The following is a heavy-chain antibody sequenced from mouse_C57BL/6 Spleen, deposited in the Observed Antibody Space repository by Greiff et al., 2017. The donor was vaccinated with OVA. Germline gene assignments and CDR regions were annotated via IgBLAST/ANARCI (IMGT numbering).Heavy chain of an antibody. CDR1: GFTFSDAW. V-gene: IGHV6-6*01. Sequence: EVQVVESGGGLVQPGGSMKLSCAASGFTFSDAWMDWVRQSPEKGLEWVAEIRNKANNHATYYAESVKGRFTISRDESKSSVYLHMNSLRAEDAGIDYCTRQDGSHYLDYWGQGTTLTVSS. CDR3: TRQDGSHYLDY. D-gene: IGHD1-1*01. CDR2: IRNKANNHAT. J-gene: IGHJ2*01.